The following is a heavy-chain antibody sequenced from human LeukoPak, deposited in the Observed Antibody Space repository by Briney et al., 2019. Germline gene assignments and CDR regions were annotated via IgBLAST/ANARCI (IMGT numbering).Heavy chain of an antibody. CDR2: ISGSGGST. CDR3: ARRSGSYDY. V-gene: IGHV3-23*01. J-gene: IGHJ4*02. D-gene: IGHD1-26*01. Sequence: GGSLRLSCAASGFTFSSYAMSWVRQAPGKGLEWVSAISGSGGSTYYADSVKGRFTIPRDNAKNSLYLQMNSLRADDTAVYYCARRSGSYDYWGQGTLVTVSS. CDR1: GFTFSSYA.